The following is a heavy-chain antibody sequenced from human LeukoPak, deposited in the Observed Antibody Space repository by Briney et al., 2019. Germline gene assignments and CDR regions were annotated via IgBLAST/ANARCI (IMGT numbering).Heavy chain of an antibody. J-gene: IGHJ4*02. Sequence: ASVKVSCKASGYGLIRYGISWVRQAPGQGLEWMGWISGYNDNANYAQKLQGRVTMTTDTSTSTGYMELRSLRSDDTAVYYCARDVFHCSGGSCYSGFDYWGQGTLVTVSS. CDR2: ISGYNDNA. CDR1: GYGLIRYG. V-gene: IGHV1-18*01. D-gene: IGHD2-15*01. CDR3: ARDVFHCSGGSCYSGFDY.